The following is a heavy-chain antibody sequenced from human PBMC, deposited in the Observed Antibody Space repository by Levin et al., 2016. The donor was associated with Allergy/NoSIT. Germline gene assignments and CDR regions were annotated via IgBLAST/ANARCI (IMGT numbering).Heavy chain of an antibody. Sequence: GESLKISCEVSGITFTSISMSWVRQAPGEGLEWVSTIATSGGSTWYADSVKGRFTISRDNSRNTVYLQMNSLTAVDTAVYYCVGARVGYWGQGALVTVSS. CDR1: GITFTSIS. CDR2: IATSGGST. D-gene: IGHD3-16*01. CDR3: VGARVGY. V-gene: IGHV3-23*01. J-gene: IGHJ4*02.